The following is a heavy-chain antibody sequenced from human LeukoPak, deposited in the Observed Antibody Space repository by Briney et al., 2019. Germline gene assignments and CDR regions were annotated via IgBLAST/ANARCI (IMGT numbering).Heavy chain of an antibody. Sequence: GGSLRLSCAASGFTFTTYSMNWVRQAPGKGLEWVSFISSSSSPIFYADSVKGRFTISRDNAKNSLYLQMNSLRAEDTAVYYCARDEALGGSWTALPDYWGQGTLVTVSS. CDR1: GFTFTTYS. J-gene: IGHJ4*02. V-gene: IGHV3-48*04. D-gene: IGHD2-15*01. CDR3: ARDEALGGSWTALPDY. CDR2: ISSSSSPI.